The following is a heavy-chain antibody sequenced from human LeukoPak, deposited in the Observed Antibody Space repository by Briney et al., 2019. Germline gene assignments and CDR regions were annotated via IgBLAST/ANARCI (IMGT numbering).Heavy chain of an antibody. J-gene: IGHJ4*02. V-gene: IGHV3-21*01. CDR1: GFIFSSYS. CDR2: ISATGNYI. Sequence: GGSLRLPCAASGFIFSSYSMNWVRQAPGKGLEWVSSISATGNYIYYADSVKGRFTTSRDNAKNSLYLQMNSLRAEDTAVYYCAKGYCSGGGCYAYSFDYWGQGTLVSVSS. CDR3: AKGYCSGGGCYAYSFDY. D-gene: IGHD2-15*01.